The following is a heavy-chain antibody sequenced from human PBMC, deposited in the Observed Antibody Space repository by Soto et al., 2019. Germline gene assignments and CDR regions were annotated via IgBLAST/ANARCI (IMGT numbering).Heavy chain of an antibody. D-gene: IGHD6-6*01. V-gene: IGHV1-18*04. Sequence: QVQLVQSGGEVKKPGALVEVSCRTSGYMFTTYGMSWVRQAPGQGLEWMAWISAYNGNKKYAQKFQGRVTMTTDTSTSTVSMELRNLTSDDTGTYFCARTGGGMAARPLEYWGQGTLVTVSS. J-gene: IGHJ4*02. CDR2: ISAYNGNK. CDR3: ARTGGGMAARPLEY. CDR1: GYMFTTYG.